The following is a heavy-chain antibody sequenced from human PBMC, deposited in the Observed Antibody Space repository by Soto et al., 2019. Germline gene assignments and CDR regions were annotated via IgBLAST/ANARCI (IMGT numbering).Heavy chain of an antibody. CDR1: GYSFTSYW. V-gene: IGHV5-10-1*01. CDR3: AIVQDDFWSGYYTDPYYYYGMDV. Sequence: PGESLKISCKGSGYSFTSYWISWVRQMPGKGLEWMGRIDPSDSYTNYSPSFQGHVTISADKSISTAYLQWSSLKASDTAMYYCAIVQDDFWSGYYTDPYYYYGMDVWGQGTTVTVSS. J-gene: IGHJ6*02. CDR2: IDPSDSYT. D-gene: IGHD3-3*01.